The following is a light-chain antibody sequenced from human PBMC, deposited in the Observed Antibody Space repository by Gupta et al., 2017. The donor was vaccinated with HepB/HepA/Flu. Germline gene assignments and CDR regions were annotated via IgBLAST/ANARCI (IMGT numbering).Light chain of an antibody. V-gene: IGKV1-5*03. Sequence: DIQMTQSTSTLSASVGDRVTITCRASQSLIGWLAWYQQKPGKAPKLLIYKASSLASGVPSRFSGSGSGTEFTLTISSLQPDDFATYYCQQANTYWWTFGQGTTVEIK. J-gene: IGKJ1*01. CDR1: QSLIGW. CDR2: KAS. CDR3: QQANTYWWT.